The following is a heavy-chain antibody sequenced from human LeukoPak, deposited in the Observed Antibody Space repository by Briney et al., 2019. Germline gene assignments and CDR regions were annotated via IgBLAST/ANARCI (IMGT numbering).Heavy chain of an antibody. J-gene: IGHJ4*02. CDR2: ISDNGGNT. D-gene: IGHD5-24*01. CDR1: GFTFSIYG. V-gene: IGHV3-23*01. Sequence: GGSLRLSCAASGFTFSIYGMGWVRQAPGTGLEWVSSISDNGGNTYYAHYQKGRFTISRDNSKNTLYLQMHSLRAEDTAIYYCAKDDAYLQYDDWGQGTLVTVSS. CDR3: AKDDAYLQYDD.